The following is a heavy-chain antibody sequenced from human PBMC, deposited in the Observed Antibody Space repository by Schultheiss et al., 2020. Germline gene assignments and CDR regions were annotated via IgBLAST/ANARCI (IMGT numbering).Heavy chain of an antibody. D-gene: IGHD3-16*01. CDR3: ARDRQLCQDC. J-gene: IGHJ4*02. CDR2: IDNDGSTT. V-gene: IGHV3-74*01. Sequence: GGSLSLSCAASGFTLSSYWMHWVRQAPGKGLVWVSRIDNDGSTTAYADFAKGRFTISRDNAKNTLYLQMNSLRAEDTAVYYCARDRQLCQDCWGQGTLVTGSS. CDR1: GFTLSSYW.